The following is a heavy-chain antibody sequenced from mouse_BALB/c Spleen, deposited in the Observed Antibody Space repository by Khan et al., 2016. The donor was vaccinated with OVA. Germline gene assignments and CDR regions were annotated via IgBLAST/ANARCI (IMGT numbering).Heavy chain of an antibody. D-gene: IGHD4-1*01. J-gene: IGHJ1*01. CDR3: ARGTGTRYFDV. V-gene: IGHV5-4*02. CDR1: GFTFSDYY. CDR2: ISDGGSYT. Sequence: EVELVESGGGLVKPGGSLKLSCAASGFTFSDYYMYWVRQTPEKRLEWVATISDGGSYTYYPDSVKGRFTISSDNAKNNLYLQMSSLKSEDTAMYYCARGTGTRYFDVWGAGTTVTVSS.